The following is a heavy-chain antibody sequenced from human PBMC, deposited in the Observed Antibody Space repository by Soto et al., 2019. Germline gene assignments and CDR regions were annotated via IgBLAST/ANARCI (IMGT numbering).Heavy chain of an antibody. V-gene: IGHV4-61*01. D-gene: IGHD4-17*01. CDR3: ARTTAVPNTLRSRYFFDY. J-gene: IGHJ4*02. CDR2: VYYSGTT. Sequence: PSETLSLTCSVSGGSVIDKTYYLSCIRQPPGNRLEWIGYVYYSGTTNYNPSLKSRVTISVDLSKNRFSLRLSSVTTADTALYYCARTTAVPNTLRSRYFFDYWGQGTLVTVSS. CDR1: GGSVIDKTYY.